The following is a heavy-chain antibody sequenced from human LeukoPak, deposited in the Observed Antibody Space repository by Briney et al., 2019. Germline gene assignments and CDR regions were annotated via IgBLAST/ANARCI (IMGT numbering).Heavy chain of an antibody. CDR3: AREGGYCYGASCRFFDS. Sequence: GGSLRLSCAASGFTFSSYSMNWFRQAPGKGLEWVSSINTRSYIYSADSVKGRFTISRDNDKNSVYLQMNSLRAEDTAVYYCAREGGYCYGASCRFFDSWGQGTLLTVSS. CDR1: GFTFSSYS. V-gene: IGHV3-21*01. CDR2: INTRSYI. D-gene: IGHD2-15*01. J-gene: IGHJ4*02.